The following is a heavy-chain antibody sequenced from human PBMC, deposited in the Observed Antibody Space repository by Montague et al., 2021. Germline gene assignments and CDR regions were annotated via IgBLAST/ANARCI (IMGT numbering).Heavy chain of an antibody. CDR2: MFYGGAT. D-gene: IGHD3-10*01. J-gene: IGHJ5*02. CDR1: SGSIFHAH. Sequence: ETLSLTCTVSSGSIFHAHWSWVRQPPGKGLEWLGSMFYGGATSXNPSLKSRVTMSIDTSTNQFSLKLSFVTAADTAVYYCAKQDYFVSGTSYKGFDPWGQGILVTVSS. CDR3: AKQDYFVSGTSYKGFDP. V-gene: IGHV4-59*08.